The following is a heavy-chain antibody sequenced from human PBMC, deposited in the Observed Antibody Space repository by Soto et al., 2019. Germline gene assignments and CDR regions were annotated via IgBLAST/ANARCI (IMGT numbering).Heavy chain of an antibody. V-gene: IGHV3-30-3*01. D-gene: IGHD3-22*01. J-gene: IGHJ5*02. Sequence: GGSLRLSCAASGFTFSSYAMHWVRRAPGKGLEWVAVISYDGSNKYYADSVKGRFTISRDNSKNTLYLQMNSLRAEDTAVYYCAREFGYYYDSSGSFDPWGQGTLVTVSS. CDR1: GFTFSSYA. CDR3: AREFGYYYDSSGSFDP. CDR2: ISYDGSNK.